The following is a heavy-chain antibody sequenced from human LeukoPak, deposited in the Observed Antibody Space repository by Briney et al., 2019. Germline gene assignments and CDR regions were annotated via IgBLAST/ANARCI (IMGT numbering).Heavy chain of an antibody. CDR2: IYYSGST. Sequence: SETLSLTCTVSGGSLSSYYWSWIRQPPGKGLEWIGYIYYSGSTNYNPSLKSRVTISVDTSKNQFSLKLSSVTAADTAVYYCARHLPYYYDSSGYYYAFDIWGQGTMVTVSS. J-gene: IGHJ3*02. CDR3: ARHLPYYYDSSGYYYAFDI. V-gene: IGHV4-59*08. D-gene: IGHD3-22*01. CDR1: GGSLSSYY.